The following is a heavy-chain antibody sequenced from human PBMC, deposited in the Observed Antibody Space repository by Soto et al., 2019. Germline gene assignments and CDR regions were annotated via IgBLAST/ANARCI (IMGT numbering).Heavy chain of an antibody. Sequence: SQTLSLTCVISGDTVSSNSAVWSWFRQSPSRGLEWLGRTYYRSKWYYEYALSVQSRITINPDTSKNQFSLQLNSVTPEDTAVYYCARETSGYYMIYYGMDVWGQGTTVTVSS. CDR1: GDTVSSNSAV. CDR2: TYYRSKWYY. CDR3: ARETSGYYMIYYGMDV. J-gene: IGHJ6*02. V-gene: IGHV6-1*01. D-gene: IGHD3-3*01.